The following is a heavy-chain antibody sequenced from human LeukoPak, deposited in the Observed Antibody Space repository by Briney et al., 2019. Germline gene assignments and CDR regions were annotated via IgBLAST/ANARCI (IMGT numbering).Heavy chain of an antibody. CDR1: GFTFSSYG. CDR3: ARDIAVAPWPYYYYYMDV. J-gene: IGHJ6*03. V-gene: IGHV3-30*03. D-gene: IGHD6-19*01. Sequence: DPGGSLRLSCAASGFTFSSYGMSWVRQAPGKGLEWVAVISYDGSNKYYADSVKGRFTISRDNSKNTLYLQMNSLRAEDTAVYYCARDIAVAPWPYYYYYMDVWGKGTTVTVSS. CDR2: ISYDGSNK.